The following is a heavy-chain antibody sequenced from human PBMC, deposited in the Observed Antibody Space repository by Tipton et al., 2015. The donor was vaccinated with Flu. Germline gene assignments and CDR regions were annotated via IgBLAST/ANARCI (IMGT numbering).Heavy chain of an antibody. Sequence: GLVKPSETLSLTCTVSGGSVSSGSYYWSWIRQPPGKGLEWIGYIYYSGSTNYNPSLKSRVTISVDTSKNQFSLKLSSVTAADTAVYYCARAAYYDFWSGYWGSFDYWGQGTLVTVSS. CDR1: GGSVSSGSYY. V-gene: IGHV4-61*01. CDR2: IYYSGST. D-gene: IGHD3-3*01. J-gene: IGHJ4*02. CDR3: ARAAYYDFWSGYWGSFDY.